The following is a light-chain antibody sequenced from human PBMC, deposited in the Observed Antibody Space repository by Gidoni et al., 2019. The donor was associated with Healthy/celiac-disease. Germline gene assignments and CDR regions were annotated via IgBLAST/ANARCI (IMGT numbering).Light chain of an antibody. CDR1: QSVSSY. CDR3: QQRSNWPPPPT. CDR2: DAS. V-gene: IGKV3-11*01. Sequence: EIVLTQSPATLSLSPGERATLSCRASQSVSSYLAWSQQKPGQAPRILIYDASNRATGIPARFSGSGAGTDFTLTISSLEPEDFAVYYCQQRSNWPPPPTFXGXTKVEIK. J-gene: IGKJ4*01.